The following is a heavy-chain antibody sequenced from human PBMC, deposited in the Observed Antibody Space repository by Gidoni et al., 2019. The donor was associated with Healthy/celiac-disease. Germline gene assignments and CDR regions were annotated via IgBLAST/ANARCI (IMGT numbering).Heavy chain of an antibody. CDR3: AKDQAIFGVVTRFGFDY. Sequence: EVQLLESGGGLVQPGGSLRLSCAASGFTFRSYSMSWVRQAPGKGLEGGSAISGSGGSTYYADSVKGRFTISRDNSKNTLYLQMNSLRAEDTAVYYCAKDQAIFGVVTRFGFDYWGQGTLVTVSS. V-gene: IGHV3-23*01. J-gene: IGHJ4*02. CDR2: ISGSGGST. CDR1: GFTFRSYS. D-gene: IGHD3-3*01.